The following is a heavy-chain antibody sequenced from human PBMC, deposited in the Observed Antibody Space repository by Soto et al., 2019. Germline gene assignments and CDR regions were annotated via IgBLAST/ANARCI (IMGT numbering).Heavy chain of an antibody. V-gene: IGHV4-4*07. D-gene: IGHD3-22*01. CDR2: IYTSGST. CDR1: GGSISSYY. J-gene: IGHJ4*02. CDR3: AREIDYDSSGYPTDY. Sequence: SETLSLTCTVSGGSISSYYWSWIRQPAGKGLEWIGRIYTSGSTNYNPSLKSRVTMSVVTSKNQFSLKLSSVTAADTAVYYCAREIDYDSSGYPTDYWGQGTLVTVSS.